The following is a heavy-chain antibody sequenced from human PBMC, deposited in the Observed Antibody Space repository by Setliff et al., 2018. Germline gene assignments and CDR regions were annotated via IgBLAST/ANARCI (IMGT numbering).Heavy chain of an antibody. Sequence: SETLSLTCAVSGFSISSGYYWGWIRQPPGKGLEWIVSIHHSWKAYYNPSPKSRVTMSVDTSKNQFSLQLTSVTAADTAVYYCARTGTYRYFDSWGQGTRVTVSS. D-gene: IGHD1-1*01. CDR3: ARTGTYRYFDS. CDR1: GFSISSGYY. J-gene: IGHJ4*02. V-gene: IGHV4-38-2*01. CDR2: IHHSWKA.